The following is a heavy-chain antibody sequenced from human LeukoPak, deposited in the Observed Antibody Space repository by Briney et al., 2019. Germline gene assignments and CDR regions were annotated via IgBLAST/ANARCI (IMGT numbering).Heavy chain of an antibody. D-gene: IGHD6-13*01. CDR3: ARDPQSSQQLVSY. Sequence: GGSLRLSCAASGFTFSTYAMNRVREVPGGGLGWGSAVLYSDVTTYYADSVKGRFTISRDNSKNTLFLQMNSLRAEDTAVYYCARDPQSSQQLVSYWGQGTLVTVSS. V-gene: IGHV3-23*01. J-gene: IGHJ4*02. CDR2: VLYSDVTT. CDR1: GFTFSTYA.